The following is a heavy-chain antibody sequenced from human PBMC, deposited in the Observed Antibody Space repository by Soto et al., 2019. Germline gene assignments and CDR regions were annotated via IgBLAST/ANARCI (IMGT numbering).Heavy chain of an antibody. V-gene: IGHV1-58*01. Sequence: GASVKVSCKASGFTFSRYVVQWVRQARGQGLEWIGWIVVGSGNTNYAQKFQERVTITRDMSTSTAYMELSSLRSEDTAVYYCARDLGASIAARAGHFDYWGQGTLVTVSS. CDR2: IVVGSGNT. D-gene: IGHD6-6*01. CDR1: GFTFSRYV. J-gene: IGHJ4*02. CDR3: ARDLGASIAARAGHFDY.